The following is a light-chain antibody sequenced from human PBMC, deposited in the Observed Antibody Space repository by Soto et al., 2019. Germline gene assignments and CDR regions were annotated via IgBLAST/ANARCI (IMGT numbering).Light chain of an antibody. Sequence: QSVLTQPPSASGTPGQRVTISCSGSSSNIGSNTVNWYQQLPGTAPKLLIYSNNQRPSGVPDRFSGSKSGTSASLDISGLQSEDEADYYCPAWDDSLNGYVFGTGTKVTV. CDR3: PAWDDSLNGYV. V-gene: IGLV1-44*01. CDR1: SSNIGSNT. J-gene: IGLJ1*01. CDR2: SNN.